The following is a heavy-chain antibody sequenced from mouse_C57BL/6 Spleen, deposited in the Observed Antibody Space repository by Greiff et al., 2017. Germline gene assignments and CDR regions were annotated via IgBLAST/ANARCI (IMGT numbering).Heavy chain of an antibody. CDR2: IKPNNGGT. V-gene: IGHV1-22*01. CDR3: ARGRENWYFDA. CDR1: GYTFTDYN. J-gene: IGHJ1*03. Sequence: VQLQQSGPELVKPGASVKMSCKASGYTFTDYNMHWVKQSHGKSLEWIGYIKPNNGGTSYNQKFKVKATLTVNKSSSTAYMELRSLTSEDSAVYYCARGRENWYFDAWGTGTTVTVSS.